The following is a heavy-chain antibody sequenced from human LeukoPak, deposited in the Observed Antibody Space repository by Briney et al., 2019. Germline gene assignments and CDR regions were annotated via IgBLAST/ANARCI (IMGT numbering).Heavy chain of an antibody. CDR1: GFTFSSYS. CDR2: ISSSSSYI. D-gene: IGHD6-19*01. V-gene: IGHV3-21*01. J-gene: IGHJ4*02. CDR3: ARNRIAVAGAFDY. Sequence: GGSLRLSCAASGFTFSSYSMNWVRQAPGKGLEWVSSISSSSSYIYYADSVKGRFTISRDNAKNSLYLQMNSLRAEDTAVYYCARNRIAVAGAFDYWGQETLVTVSS.